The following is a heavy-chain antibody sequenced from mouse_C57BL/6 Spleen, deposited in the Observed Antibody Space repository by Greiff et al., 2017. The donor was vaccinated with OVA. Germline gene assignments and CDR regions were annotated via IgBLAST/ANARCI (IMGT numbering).Heavy chain of an antibody. Sequence: EVQGVESGGGLVQPGGSMKLSCAASGFTFSDAWMAWVRQSPEKGLEWVADIRNKANNHATYYAVSVKGRFTISRDDSKSRVYLQMNSLRAEDTGIYYCTRSSAWFAYWGQGTLVTVSA. CDR3: TRSSAWFAY. V-gene: IGHV6-6*01. J-gene: IGHJ3*01. CDR2: IRNKANNHAT. CDR1: GFTFSDAW. D-gene: IGHD3-2*02.